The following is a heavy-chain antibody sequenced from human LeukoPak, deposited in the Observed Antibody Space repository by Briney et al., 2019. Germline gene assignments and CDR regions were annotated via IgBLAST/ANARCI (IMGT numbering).Heavy chain of an antibody. CDR3: ARDPYYYDSSGYPW. CDR2: IYYSGST. Sequence: SETLSLTCTVSGGSISSSSYYWGWIRQPPGKGLEWIGSIYYSGSTYYNPSLKSRVTISVDTSKNQFSLKLSSVTAADTAVYYCARDPYYYDSSGYPWWGQGTLVTVSS. D-gene: IGHD3-22*01. V-gene: IGHV4-39*07. CDR1: GGSISSSSYY. J-gene: IGHJ4*02.